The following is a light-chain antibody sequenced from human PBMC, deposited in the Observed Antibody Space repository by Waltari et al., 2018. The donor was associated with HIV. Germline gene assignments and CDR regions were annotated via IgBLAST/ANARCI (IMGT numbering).Light chain of an antibody. J-gene: IGKJ4*01. CDR1: QRVTSY. CDR3: QQRSDWHALT. V-gene: IGKV3-11*01. Sequence: DIVLTQSPAALSLSPGERATLSCRASQRVTSYLAWYQQKPGQAPRLLIYDASRRATGIPARFSGSGSGTDFTLTISSLQPEDSAIYYCQQRSDWHALTFGGGTKVEIK. CDR2: DAS.